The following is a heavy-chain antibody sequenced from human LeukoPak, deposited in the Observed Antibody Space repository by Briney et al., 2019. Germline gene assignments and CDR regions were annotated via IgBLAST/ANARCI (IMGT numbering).Heavy chain of an antibody. D-gene: IGHD5-24*01. J-gene: IGHJ4*02. V-gene: IGHV3-9*01. CDR3: AKDIRRWLQFAGFDY. Sequence: GGSLRLSCAASGFTFDDYAMHWVRQAPGKGLEWVSGISWNSGSIGYADSVKGRFTISRDNAKNSLYLQMNSLRAEDTALYYCAKDIRRWLQFAGFDYWGQGTLVTVSS. CDR2: ISWNSGSI. CDR1: GFTFDDYA.